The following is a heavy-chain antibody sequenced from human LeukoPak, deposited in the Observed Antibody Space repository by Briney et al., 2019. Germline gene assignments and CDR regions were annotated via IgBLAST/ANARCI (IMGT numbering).Heavy chain of an antibody. Sequence: GGSLRLSCAASGFTFDDYGMSWVRQAPGKGLEWVSGINWNGGSTGYADSVKGRFTISRDNAKNSLYLQMNSLRAEDTALYYCARRRMIYGSGYYLDYWGQGTLVTVSS. V-gene: IGHV3-20*04. J-gene: IGHJ4*02. CDR1: GFTFDDYG. CDR3: ARRRMIYGSGYYLDY. D-gene: IGHD3-10*01. CDR2: INWNGGST.